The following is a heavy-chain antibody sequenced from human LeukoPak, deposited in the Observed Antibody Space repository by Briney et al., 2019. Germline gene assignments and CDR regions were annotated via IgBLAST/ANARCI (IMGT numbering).Heavy chain of an antibody. Sequence: GGSLRLSCAASGFTFSSYSMNWVRQAPGTGLEWVSTIGDTTHYADSVRGRFTISRDNSKNTLYLQMNSLRAEDTAIYYCAKNGVSGASSWSDYWGQGTLVTVSS. J-gene: IGHJ4*02. CDR1: GFTFSSYS. CDR2: IGDTT. V-gene: IGHV3-23*01. CDR3: AKNGVSGASSWSDY. D-gene: IGHD6-13*01.